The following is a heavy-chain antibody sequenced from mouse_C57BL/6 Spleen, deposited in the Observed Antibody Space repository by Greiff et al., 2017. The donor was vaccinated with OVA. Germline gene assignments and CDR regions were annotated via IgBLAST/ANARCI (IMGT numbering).Heavy chain of an antibody. J-gene: IGHJ4*01. V-gene: IGHV1-69*01. Sequence: VQLQQSGAELVMPGASVKLSCTASGYTFTSYWMYWVKQRPGQGLEWIGEIDPADSYTNYPQKFKGQFTLTVDKSSSTAYMQLSRLTCVDSAVYYCERSTVEGAMDYWGQGTSVTVSS. CDR1: GYTFTSYW. CDR2: IDPADSYT. D-gene: IGHD1-1*01. CDR3: ERSTVEGAMDY.